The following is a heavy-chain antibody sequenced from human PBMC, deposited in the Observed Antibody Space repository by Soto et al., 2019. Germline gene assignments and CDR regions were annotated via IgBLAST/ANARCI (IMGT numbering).Heavy chain of an antibody. CDR3: ARVWSSWGVDV. D-gene: IGHD6-13*01. Sequence: QVQLVESGGGLVKPGGSLRLSCAASGFIFSNYYMTWIRQAPGKGLEWVSYISNSGNTIYYEDSVKGRFTISRDNAKNSLYLQMNSRRAEDTAVYYCARVWSSWGVDVWGQGTTVTVSS. J-gene: IGHJ6*02. V-gene: IGHV3-11*01. CDR2: ISNSGNTI. CDR1: GFIFSNYY.